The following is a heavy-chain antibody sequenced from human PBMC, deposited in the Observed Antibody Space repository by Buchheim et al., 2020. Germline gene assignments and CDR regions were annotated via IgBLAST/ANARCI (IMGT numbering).Heavy chain of an antibody. CDR2: ISGSGATT. CDR3: AKGSRGYTNYYFDY. CDR1: GFSFSGYA. V-gene: IGHV3-23*04. J-gene: IGHJ4*02. Sequence: EVQLVDSGGGLVQPGESLRLSCAASGFSFSGYAMSWVRQAPGKGLEWVSSISGSGATTFNADSVKGRFTVSRDNSKNMLYLHMNSLRAEDTAVYFCAKGSRGYTNYYFDYWGQGTL. D-gene: IGHD4-11*01.